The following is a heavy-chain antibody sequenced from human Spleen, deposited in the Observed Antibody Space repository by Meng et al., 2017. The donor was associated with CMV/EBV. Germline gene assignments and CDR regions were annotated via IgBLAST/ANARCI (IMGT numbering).Heavy chain of an antibody. J-gene: IGHJ4*02. Sequence: ASVKVSCKASGHSFSGYYIHWLRQAPGQGPEWMGWISPNSGDTNYAQKFQGRVTMTRDTSTITVYMELTRLTSDDTAVYYCARDNNWGPDYWGQGTLVTVSS. CDR3: ARDNNWGPDY. CDR2: ISPNSGDT. D-gene: IGHD7-27*01. V-gene: IGHV1-2*02. CDR1: GHSFSGYY.